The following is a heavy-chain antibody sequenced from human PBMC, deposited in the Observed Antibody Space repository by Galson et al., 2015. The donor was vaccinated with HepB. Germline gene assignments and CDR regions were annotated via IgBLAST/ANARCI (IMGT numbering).Heavy chain of an antibody. CDR2: IYHSGTT. V-gene: IGHV4-38-2*01. CDR1: GYSITSTFF. J-gene: IGHJ4*02. D-gene: IGHD6-19*01. CDR3: PTRHLALADCFDF. Sequence: ETLSLTCAVSGYSITSTFFWGWVRQSPGKGLEWIASIYHSGTTYYNPSLKSRVTVSVDTSNNQFFLNLTSVTAADTAVYFCPTRHLALADCFDFWAREPWSPS.